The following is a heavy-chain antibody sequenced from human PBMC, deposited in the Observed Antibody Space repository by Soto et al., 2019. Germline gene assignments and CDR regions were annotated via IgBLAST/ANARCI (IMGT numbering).Heavy chain of an antibody. CDR2: IIPILGIA. CDR1: GGTFSSYT. CDR3: ARGRSLSGSGSYRVPFDY. Sequence: SVKVSCKASGGTFSSYTISWVRQAPGQGLEWMGRIIPILGIANYAQKFQGRVTITADKSTSTAYVELSSLRSEDTAVYYCARGRSLSGSGSYRVPFDYWGQGTLVTVSS. D-gene: IGHD3-10*01. V-gene: IGHV1-69*02. J-gene: IGHJ4*02.